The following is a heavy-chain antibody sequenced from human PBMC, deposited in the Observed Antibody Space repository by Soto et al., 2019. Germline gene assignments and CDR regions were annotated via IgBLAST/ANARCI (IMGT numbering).Heavy chain of an antibody. D-gene: IGHD2-15*01. CDR2: ISPSGGDT. CDR1: GFTFIIYA. V-gene: IGHV3-23*01. CDR3: VKSDRKDF. J-gene: IGHJ4*02. Sequence: PGWSLRLSCASSGFTFIIYAMSWVRQAPGKGLEWVSAISPSGGDTYYADSVTGRFTISRDNSRDTLYLQMNSLRADDTAVYYCVKSDRKDFWGQGTLVTVSS.